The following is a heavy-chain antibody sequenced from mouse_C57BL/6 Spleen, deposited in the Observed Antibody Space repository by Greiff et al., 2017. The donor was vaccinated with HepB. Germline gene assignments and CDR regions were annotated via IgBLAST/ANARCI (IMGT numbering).Heavy chain of an antibody. D-gene: IGHD1-1*01. Sequence: EVQLVESGGDLVKPGGSLKLSCAASGFTFSSYGMSWVRQTPDKRLEWVATISSGGSYTYYPDSVKGRFTISRDNAKNTLYLQMSSLKSEDTAMYYCARQDYYGSSHYAMDYWGQGTSVTVSS. CDR3: ARQDYYGSSHYAMDY. CDR2: ISSGGSYT. V-gene: IGHV5-6*01. J-gene: IGHJ4*01. CDR1: GFTFSSYG.